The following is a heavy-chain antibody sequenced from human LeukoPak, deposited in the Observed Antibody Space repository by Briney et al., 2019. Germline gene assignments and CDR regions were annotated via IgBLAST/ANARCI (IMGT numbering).Heavy chain of an antibody. D-gene: IGHD3-3*01. Sequence: PSETLSLTCAVYGGSFSGYYWSWIRQPPGKGLEWIGEINHSGSTNYNPSLKSRVTISVDTSKNQFSLKLSSVTAADTAVYYCARTTFLRFLDFWGQGTLVTVSS. J-gene: IGHJ4*02. CDR3: ARTTFLRFLDF. CDR1: GGSFSGYY. CDR2: INHSGST. V-gene: IGHV4-34*01.